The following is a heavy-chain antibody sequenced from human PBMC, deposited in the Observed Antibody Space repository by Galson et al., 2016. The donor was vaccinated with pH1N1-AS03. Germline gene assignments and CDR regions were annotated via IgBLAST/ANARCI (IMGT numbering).Heavy chain of an antibody. CDR3: ARPASDSSVYSVFDF. CDR2: ILPGLGSA. J-gene: IGHJ4*02. D-gene: IGHD3-22*01. Sequence: SVKVSCKASGGTFSSSAISWLRQAPGQGLEWMGGILPGLGSATYAQNLQGRVTITADESTTTAYMELRSLRSDDTAVYYRARPASDSSVYSVFDFWGQGTLVTVSS. V-gene: IGHV1-69*13. CDR1: GGTFSSSA.